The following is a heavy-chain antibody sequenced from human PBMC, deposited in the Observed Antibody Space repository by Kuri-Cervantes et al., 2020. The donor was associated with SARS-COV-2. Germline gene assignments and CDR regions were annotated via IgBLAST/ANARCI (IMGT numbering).Heavy chain of an antibody. CDR3: AKSKGRENGWVYSSDLDAFYI. CDR2: IIPILGTA. CDR1: VGTYSSYA. V-gene: IGHV1-69*04. J-gene: IGHJ3*02. D-gene: IGHD3-22*01. Sequence: SVKVSCKASVGTYSSYAISWVRQAPGQGFEWMGRIIPILGTANYAQKFQGRVTITADKSTSTVYMELSSLRSEDTTVYYCAKSKGRENGWVYSSDLDAFYIWGQGKMVTRLL.